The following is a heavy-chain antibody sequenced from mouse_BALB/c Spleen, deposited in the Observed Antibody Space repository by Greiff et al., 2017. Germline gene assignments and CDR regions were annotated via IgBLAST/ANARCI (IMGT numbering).Heavy chain of an antibody. CDR3: ARSRTGNAMDY. CDR2: INPYNDGT. J-gene: IGHJ4*01. Sequence: VQLKESEPELVKPGASVKMSCKASGYTFTSYVMHWVKQKPGQGLEWIGYINPYNDGTKYNEKFKGKATLTSDKSSSTAYMELSSLTSEDSAVYYCARSRTGNAMDYWGQGTSVTVSS. D-gene: IGHD4-1*01. V-gene: IGHV1-14*01. CDR1: GYTFTSYV.